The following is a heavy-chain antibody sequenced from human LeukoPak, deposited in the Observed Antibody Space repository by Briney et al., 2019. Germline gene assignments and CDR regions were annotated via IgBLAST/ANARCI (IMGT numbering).Heavy chain of an antibody. D-gene: IGHD4-23*01. CDR2: INPSGGST. Sequence: ASVKVSCKASGYTFTSYYMHWVRQAPGQGLEWMGIINPSGGSTSYAQKFQGRVTMTRDTSTSTVYMELSSLSSEDTAVYYCARDRTKPNYGGNSVGYWGQGTLVTVSS. J-gene: IGHJ4*02. CDR3: ARDRTKPNYGGNSVGY. V-gene: IGHV1-46*01. CDR1: GYTFTSYY.